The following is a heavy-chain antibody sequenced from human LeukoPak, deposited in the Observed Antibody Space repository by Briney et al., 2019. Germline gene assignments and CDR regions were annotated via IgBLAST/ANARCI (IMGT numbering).Heavy chain of an antibody. CDR3: AKAVDTAMVESLDS. D-gene: IGHD5-18*01. Sequence: GRSLRLSCAASGFTFSSYAMSWVRQAPGKGLEWVSAISGSGGSTYYADSVKGRFTISRDTSKNTLYLQMNSLRAEDTAVYYCAKAVDTAMVESLDSWGQGTLVAVSS. CDR2: ISGSGGST. J-gene: IGHJ4*02. V-gene: IGHV3-23*01. CDR1: GFTFSSYA.